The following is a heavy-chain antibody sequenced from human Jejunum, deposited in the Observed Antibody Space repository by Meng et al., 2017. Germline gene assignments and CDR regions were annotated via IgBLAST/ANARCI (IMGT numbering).Heavy chain of an antibody. CDR2: INPDSGST. Sequence: QGPLVQPGTELMKPGASLKVSCKTSGYTFTDYYIHWVRQAPGQGLEWMGRINPDSGSTRFTQTFQGRVTMTRDTSIRTAYLELGSLTSGDTAVYYCARSCGDITCPLDFDYWGQGTLVTVSS. CDR3: ARSCGDITCPLDFDY. CDR1: GYTFTDYY. D-gene: IGHD2-21*01. J-gene: IGHJ4*02. V-gene: IGHV1-2*06.